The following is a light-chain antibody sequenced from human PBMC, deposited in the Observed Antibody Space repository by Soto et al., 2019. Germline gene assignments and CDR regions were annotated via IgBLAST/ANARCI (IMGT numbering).Light chain of an antibody. V-gene: IGKV1-5*03. J-gene: IGKJ2*01. CDR1: QSIDHW. Sequence: DIQMTQSPSSLSASIGDRVTITCRASQSIDHWLAWYQQKPGKAPKLLIFRASTLTTGVPSRFSDSGFGTQFTLTISSLQPNDFATYYCQQYNSYSEYTFGQGTKLEIK. CDR2: RAS. CDR3: QQYNSYSEYT.